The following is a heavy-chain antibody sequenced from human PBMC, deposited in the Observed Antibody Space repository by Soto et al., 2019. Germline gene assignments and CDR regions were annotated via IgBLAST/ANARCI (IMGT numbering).Heavy chain of an antibody. CDR2: IYWDDDK. J-gene: IGHJ4*02. CDR3: ARFLWSDTSLYYFDY. D-gene: IGHD3-3*01. V-gene: IGHV2-5*02. Sequence: QITLKESGPTLVKPTQTLTLTCTFSGFSLTGSGVGVGWIRQPPGKALEWLALIYWDDDKRYSPSLKSRLTITKDTSKIHVALTMTNMDPVDTATYYCARFLWSDTSLYYFDYWGQGTLVTVSS. CDR1: GFSLTGSGVG.